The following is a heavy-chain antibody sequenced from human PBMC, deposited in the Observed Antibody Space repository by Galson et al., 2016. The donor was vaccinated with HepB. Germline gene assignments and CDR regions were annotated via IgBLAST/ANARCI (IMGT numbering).Heavy chain of an antibody. J-gene: IGHJ1*01. CDR1: GFTFSSYG. Sequence: SLRLSCAASGFTFSSYGIHWVRQAPGKGLEWVAVISHDGNNKFYADSVKGRFTISRDNSKNTLFLQLNSLRAEDTAVYYCAKEPYAVVSRPEYFQHWGQGTLVTVSS. CDR3: AKEPYAVVSRPEYFQH. D-gene: IGHD2-2*01. CDR2: ISHDGNNK. V-gene: IGHV3-30*18.